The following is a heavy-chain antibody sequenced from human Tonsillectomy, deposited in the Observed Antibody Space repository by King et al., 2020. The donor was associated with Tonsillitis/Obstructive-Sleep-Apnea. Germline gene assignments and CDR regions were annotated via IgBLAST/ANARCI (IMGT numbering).Heavy chain of an antibody. Sequence: VQLVESGAEVKKPGSSVKFSCKASGGTFSSYAISWVRQAPGQGLEWMGGIIPIFGTANYAQKFQGRVTITADESTSTAYMELSSLRSEDTAVYYCARPCSSTSWFDAFDIWGQGTMVTVSS. CDR3: ARPCSSTSWFDAFDI. J-gene: IGHJ3*02. CDR2: IIPIFGTA. D-gene: IGHD2-2*01. CDR1: GGTFSSYA. V-gene: IGHV1-69*01.